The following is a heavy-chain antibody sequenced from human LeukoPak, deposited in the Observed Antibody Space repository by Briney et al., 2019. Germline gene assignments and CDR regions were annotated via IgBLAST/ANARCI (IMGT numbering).Heavy chain of an antibody. Sequence: GSLRLSCAASGFTFSSYAMSWIRQPPGKGLEWIGEINHSGSTNYNPSLKSRVTISVDTSKNQFSLKLSSVTAADTAVYYCARSKQLWLLGAPTNWFDPWGQGTLVTVSS. CDR2: INHSGST. V-gene: IGHV4-34*01. D-gene: IGHD5-18*01. J-gene: IGHJ5*02. CDR3: ARSKQLWLLGAPTNWFDP. CDR1: GFTFSSYA.